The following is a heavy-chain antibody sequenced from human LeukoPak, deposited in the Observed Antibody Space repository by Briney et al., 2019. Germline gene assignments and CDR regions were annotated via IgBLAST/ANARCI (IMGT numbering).Heavy chain of an antibody. V-gene: IGHV5-51*01. CDR3: ARLLWERHEYYFDY. Sequence: GESLKISCKGSGCSFTSYWIGWVRQMPGKGLEWMGIVYPGDSDTRYSPSFQGQVTISADKSISTAYLQWSSLKASDTAMYYCARLLWERHEYYFDYWGQGTLVTVSS. CDR2: VYPGDSDT. D-gene: IGHD1-26*01. CDR1: GCSFTSYW. J-gene: IGHJ4*02.